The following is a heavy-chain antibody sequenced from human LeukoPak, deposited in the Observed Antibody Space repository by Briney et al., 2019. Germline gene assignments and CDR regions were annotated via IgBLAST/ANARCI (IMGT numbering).Heavy chain of an antibody. D-gene: IGHD1-26*01. CDR3: ARRIPREADAFDI. J-gene: IGHJ3*02. CDR1: GGSISSYY. CDR2: IYYSGST. V-gene: IGHV4-59*08. Sequence: SETPSLTCTVSGGSISSYYWSWIRQPPGKGLEWIGYIYYSGSTNYNPSLKSRVTISVDTSKNQFSLKLSSVTAADTAVYYCARRIPREADAFDIWGQGTMVTVSS.